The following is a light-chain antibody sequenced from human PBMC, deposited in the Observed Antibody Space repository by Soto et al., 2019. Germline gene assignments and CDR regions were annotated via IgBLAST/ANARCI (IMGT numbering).Light chain of an antibody. J-gene: IGKJ5*01. CDR1: QSITSW. CDR2: DAS. Sequence: DIQRIQSPSTLSASVGDRVTVTCRASQSITSWLAWYQQKPGKAPNLLIYDASSLQSGVPSRFSGSGSGTEFTLTISSLQPDDFATYYCQQYNSYWITFGQGTRPAIK. V-gene: IGKV1-5*01. CDR3: QQYNSYWIT.